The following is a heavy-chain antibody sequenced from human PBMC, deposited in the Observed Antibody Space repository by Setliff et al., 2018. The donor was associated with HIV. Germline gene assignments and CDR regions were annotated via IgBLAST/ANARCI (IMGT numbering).Heavy chain of an antibody. J-gene: IGHJ4*02. Sequence: SVKVSCKASGYTFTDYFMNWMRQAPGQGLEWMGGINPLFGTTNYAHNFQGRLTITTDQIMSTAYMELTSLRSEDTAVYYCARGSGYCNKGDCYIGVHRTPDKYYFDSWGQGTLVTVSS. D-gene: IGHD2-8*01. V-gene: IGHV1-69*05. CDR3: ARGSGYCNKGDCYIGVHRTPDKYYFDS. CDR1: GYTFTDYF. CDR2: INPLFGTT.